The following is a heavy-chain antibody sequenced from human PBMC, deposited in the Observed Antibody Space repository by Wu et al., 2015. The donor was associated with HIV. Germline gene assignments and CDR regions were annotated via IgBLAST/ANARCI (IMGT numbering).Heavy chain of an antibody. D-gene: IGHD6-19*01. CDR1: GGSFSGHY. CDR2: INHSGST. J-gene: IGHJ4*02. Sequence: QVQVQQWGAGLLKPSETLSLTCAVYGGSFSGHYWSWIRQPPGKGLEWIGEINHSGSTNYNPSLKSRVTISVDTSKNQFSLKVRPVTAADTAVYYCAREVDGHWGQGTLVTVSS. V-gene: IGHV4-34*01. CDR3: AREVDGH.